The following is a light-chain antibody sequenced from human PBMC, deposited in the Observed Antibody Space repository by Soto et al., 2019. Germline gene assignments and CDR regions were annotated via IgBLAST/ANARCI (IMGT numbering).Light chain of an antibody. J-gene: IGKJ5*01. V-gene: IGKV3-15*01. Sequence: EIVLTQSPATLSVSPGERATLSCRASQSVGSNLAWCQQKPGQAPRLLIYGASTRATGIPARFSGSGSGTEFTLTISSLQSEDFAVYYCQQYNNWPITFGQGTRLEIK. CDR1: QSVGSN. CDR3: QQYNNWPIT. CDR2: GAS.